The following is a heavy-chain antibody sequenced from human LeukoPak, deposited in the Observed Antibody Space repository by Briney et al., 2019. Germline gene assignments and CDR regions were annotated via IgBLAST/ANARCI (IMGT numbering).Heavy chain of an antibody. CDR2: ISWNSGSI. CDR3: AKDAKSVDYYDSSGYLNYFDY. J-gene: IGHJ4*02. CDR1: GFTFDDYA. Sequence: GGSLRLSCAASGFTFDDYAMHWVRQAPGKGLEWVSGISWNSGSIGYADPVKGRFTISRDNAKNSLYLQMNSLRAEDMALYYCAKDAKSVDYYDSSGYLNYFDYWGQGTLVTVSS. V-gene: IGHV3-9*03. D-gene: IGHD3-22*01.